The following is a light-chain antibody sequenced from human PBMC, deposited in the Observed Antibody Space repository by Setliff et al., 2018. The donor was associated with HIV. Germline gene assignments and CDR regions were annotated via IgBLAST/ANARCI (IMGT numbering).Light chain of an antibody. CDR2: GAS. CDR1: RGVGTY. J-gene: IGKJ5*01. Sequence: DIQMTQSPSSLSASIGDTVTITRRARRGVGTYLAWFQQKPGQAPKSLIYGASHLETGVPSRFSGRGSGTELTLTINSLQPEDSATYFCQQYSSFPITFGQGTRLEIK. CDR3: QQYSSFPIT. V-gene: IGKV1-16*01.